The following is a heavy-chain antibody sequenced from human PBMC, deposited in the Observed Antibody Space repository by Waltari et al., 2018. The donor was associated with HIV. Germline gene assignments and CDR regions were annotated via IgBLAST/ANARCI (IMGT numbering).Heavy chain of an antibody. Sequence: EEQLVESGGGLVQPGRSLRLSCAASGFTFDKYAFHWVRQVPGKGLRWVSGISWNSGSILYAASVKGRFTISRDNAENSLYLQMNSLEAEDSALYYCARDRGSGNGWNYYGMDVWGQGATVTVSS. CDR1: GFTFDKYA. J-gene: IGHJ6*02. CDR3: ARDRGSGNGWNYYGMDV. V-gene: IGHV3-9*01. CDR2: ISWNSGSI. D-gene: IGHD3-10*01.